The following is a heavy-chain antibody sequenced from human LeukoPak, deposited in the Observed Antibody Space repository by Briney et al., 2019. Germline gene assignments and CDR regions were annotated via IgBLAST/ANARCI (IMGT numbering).Heavy chain of an antibody. D-gene: IGHD3-10*01. CDR3: ARGQSQYYYGSGRKFDP. CDR2: IYTSGST. J-gene: IGHJ5*02. V-gene: IGHV4-4*07. CDR1: GGSISSYY. Sequence: SETLSLTCTVSGGSISSYYWSWIRQPAGKGLEWIGRIYTSGSTNYNPSLKSRVTMSVDTSKNQFSLKLSSVTAADTAVYYCARGQSQYYYGSGRKFDPWGQGTLVTVSS.